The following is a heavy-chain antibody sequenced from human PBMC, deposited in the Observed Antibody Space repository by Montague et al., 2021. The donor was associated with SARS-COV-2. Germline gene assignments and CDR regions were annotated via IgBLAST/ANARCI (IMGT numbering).Heavy chain of an antibody. CDR2: LTWDSSTI. D-gene: IGHD3-22*01. CDR1: GFTFGDYA. Sequence: SLRLSCAASGFTFGDYAMHWVRQAPGKGPEWVSGLTWDSSTIDYADSVKGRFTISRDNAKNSLYLQMNSLRVEDTALYYCAKDIDYYDSSGYFDYWGQGTLVTVSA. CDR3: AKDIDYYDSSGYFDY. V-gene: IGHV3-9*01. J-gene: IGHJ4*02.